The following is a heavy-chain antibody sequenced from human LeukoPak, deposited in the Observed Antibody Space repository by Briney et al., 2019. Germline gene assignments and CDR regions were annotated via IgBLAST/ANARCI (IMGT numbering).Heavy chain of an antibody. Sequence: ASVKVSCKASGYTFTSYDINWVRQATGQGLEWMGWTNPNNGNTGYAQKFQGRVTITRNTSISTAYMELSSLRSEDTAVYYCARGFELERTSYFQHWGQGTLVTVSS. CDR3: ARGFELERTSYFQH. V-gene: IGHV1-8*03. CDR2: TNPNNGNT. D-gene: IGHD1-1*01. CDR1: GYTFTSYD. J-gene: IGHJ1*01.